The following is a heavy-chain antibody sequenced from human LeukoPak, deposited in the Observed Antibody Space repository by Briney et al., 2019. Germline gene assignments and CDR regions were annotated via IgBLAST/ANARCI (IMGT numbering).Heavy chain of an antibody. V-gene: IGHV3-48*04. CDR1: GFTFSSYW. CDR2: ISTEGGTI. CDR3: TRSFKDDF. Sequence: GGSLRLSCAASGFTFSSYWMSWVRQAPGKGLEWVSLISTEGGTIHYADSVKGRFTISRDNDKKSLYLEMTSLRLEDSGIYYCTRSFKDDFWGQGTLVTVSS. J-gene: IGHJ4*02. D-gene: IGHD1-26*01.